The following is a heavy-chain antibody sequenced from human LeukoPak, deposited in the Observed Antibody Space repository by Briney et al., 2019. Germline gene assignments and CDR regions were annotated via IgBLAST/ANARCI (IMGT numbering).Heavy chain of an antibody. V-gene: IGHV1-69*13. CDR1: GGTFSSYA. J-gene: IGHJ5*02. CDR2: IIPIFGTA. D-gene: IGHD3-16*01. Sequence: SVKVSCKASGGTFSSYAISWVRQAPGQGLEWMGGIIPIFGTANYAQKFQGRVTITADESTSTAYMELSSLRSEDTAVYYCAYSAFPSLDRSFDPWGQGTLVTVSS. CDR3: AYSAFPSLDRSFDP.